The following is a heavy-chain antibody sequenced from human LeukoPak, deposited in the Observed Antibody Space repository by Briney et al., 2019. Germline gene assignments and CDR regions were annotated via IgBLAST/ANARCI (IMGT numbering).Heavy chain of an antibody. D-gene: IGHD3-9*01. CDR2: INHSGST. J-gene: IGHJ4*02. Sequence: SETLSLTCAVYGGSLSGYYWSWIRQPPGKGLEWIGEINHSGSTNYNPSLKSRVTISVDTSKNQFSLKLSSVTAADTAVYYCAARYYDILTGYYSPEFDYWGQGTLVTVSS. CDR1: GGSLSGYY. V-gene: IGHV4-34*01. CDR3: AARYYDILTGYYSPEFDY.